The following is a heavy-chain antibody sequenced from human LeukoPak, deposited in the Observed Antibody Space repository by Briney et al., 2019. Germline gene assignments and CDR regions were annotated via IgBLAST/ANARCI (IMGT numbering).Heavy chain of an antibody. CDR2: IHYSGNT. V-gene: IGHV4-39*01. D-gene: IGHD5-24*01. J-gene: IGHJ4*02. CDR1: GGSISSNNY. CDR3: ARHEEKDGYNAKTLDY. Sequence: SETLSLTCTVSGGSISSNNYWAWIRQPPGMGLEWIGTIHYSGNTYYNPSLRSRVTFSVDTSKNQFSLRLSSVTAADTAVYYCARHEEKDGYNAKTLDYWGQGTLVTVSS.